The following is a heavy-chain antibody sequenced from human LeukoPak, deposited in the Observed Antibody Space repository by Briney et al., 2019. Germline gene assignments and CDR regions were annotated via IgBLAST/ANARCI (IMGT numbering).Heavy chain of an antibody. CDR3: VRARWDSTASHFYYFDY. D-gene: IGHD2/OR15-2a*01. CDR2: IYSGGTT. V-gene: IGHV3-53*01. Sequence: PGGSLRLSCAASGFTVSSNFMSWVRQAPGKGLEWVSVIYSGGTTYYADSVRGRFTISRDNSKNTLYLQMNSLRAEDTAVYYCVRARWDSTASHFYYFDYWGQGALIIVSS. CDR1: GFTVSSNF. J-gene: IGHJ4*02.